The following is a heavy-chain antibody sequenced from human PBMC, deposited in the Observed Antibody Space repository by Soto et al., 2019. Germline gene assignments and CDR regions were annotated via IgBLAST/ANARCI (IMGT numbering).Heavy chain of an antibody. CDR3: ARGYCSSTICYIWDNWFDP. V-gene: IGHV4-59*01. D-gene: IGHD2-2*02. J-gene: IGHJ5*02. CDR1: GGSISRYY. CDR2: IYYSGST. Sequence: SETLSLTCTVSGGSISRYYWNWIRQPPGKGLEWIGYIYYSGSTNYNPSLKSRVTISVDTSKNQFSLKLSSVTAADTAVYYCARGYCSSTICYIWDNWFDPWGQGTLVTVS.